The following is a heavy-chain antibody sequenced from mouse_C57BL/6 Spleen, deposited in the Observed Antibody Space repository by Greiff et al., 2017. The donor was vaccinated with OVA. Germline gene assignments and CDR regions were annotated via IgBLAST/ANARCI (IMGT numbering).Heavy chain of an antibody. D-gene: IGHD2-4*01. CDR3: ARSGGLRQFFDY. CDR1: GYTFTSYW. CDR2: IDPSDSYT. J-gene: IGHJ2*01. V-gene: IGHV1-69*01. Sequence: QVQLKQPGAELVMPGASVKLSCKASGYTFTSYWMHWVKQRPGQGLEWIGEIDPSDSYTNYNQKFKGKSTLTVDKSSSTAYMQLSSLTSEDSAVYYCARSGGLRQFFDYWGQGTTLTVSS.